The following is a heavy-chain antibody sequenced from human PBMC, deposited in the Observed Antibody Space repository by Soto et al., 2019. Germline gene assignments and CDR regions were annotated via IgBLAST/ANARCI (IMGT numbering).Heavy chain of an antibody. Sequence: SETLSLTCTVSGGSISSYYWSWIRQPPGKGLEWIGYIYHSGSTNYNPSLKSRVTISVDTSKNQFSLKLSSVTAADTAVYYCARVGYSYGGYYYYYGMDVWGQGTTVTVSS. CDR1: GGSISSYY. J-gene: IGHJ6*02. V-gene: IGHV4-59*01. CDR2: IYHSGST. D-gene: IGHD5-18*01. CDR3: ARVGYSYGGYYYYYGMDV.